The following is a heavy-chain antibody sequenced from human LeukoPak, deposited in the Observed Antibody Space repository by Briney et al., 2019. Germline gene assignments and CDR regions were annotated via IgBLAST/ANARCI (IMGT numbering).Heavy chain of an antibody. CDR3: TRDRSYSDSDY. J-gene: IGHJ4*02. Sequence: GGSLRLSCAASGFRFSDHTMNWVRQAPGKGLEWVSSIGGTNGAIFYADSVKGRFTISRDNVENSLSLQMNSLRAEDTAVYYCTRDRSYSDSDYWGQGTLVTVSS. CDR2: IGGTNGAI. V-gene: IGHV3-21*01. CDR1: GFRFSDHT. D-gene: IGHD5-12*01.